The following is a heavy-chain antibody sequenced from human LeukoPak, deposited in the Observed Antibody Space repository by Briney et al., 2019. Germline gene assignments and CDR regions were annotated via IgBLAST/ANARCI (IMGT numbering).Heavy chain of an antibody. J-gene: IGHJ4*02. Sequence: WIGYIYYSGSTNSNPSLKSRVTISLDTSKNQFSLKLSSVTAADTAVYYCASHSGSYSHFDYWGQGTLVTVSS. CDR2: IYYSGST. D-gene: IGHD1-26*01. CDR3: ASHSGSYSHFDY. V-gene: IGHV4-59*12.